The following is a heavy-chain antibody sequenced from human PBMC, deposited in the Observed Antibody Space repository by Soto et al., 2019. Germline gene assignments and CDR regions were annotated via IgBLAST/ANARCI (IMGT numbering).Heavy chain of an antibody. CDR1: GYTFTTYG. D-gene: IGHD3-22*01. V-gene: IGHV1-18*01. J-gene: IGHJ3*01. CDR3: ARVSKVERITMIVVVPPGAFDP. Sequence: ASVNVSCKASGYTFTTYGISWVRQSPGHGLEWMGGISAYNGNTNYAQKLQGRVTMTTDTSTSTVYMDVRSLRSADAAVYYCARVSKVERITMIVVVPPGAFDPWGQGTMVTVSS. CDR2: ISAYNGNT.